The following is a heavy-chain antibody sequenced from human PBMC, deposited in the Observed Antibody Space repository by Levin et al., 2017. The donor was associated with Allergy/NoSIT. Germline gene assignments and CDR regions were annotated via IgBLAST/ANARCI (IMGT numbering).Heavy chain of an antibody. D-gene: IGHD3-22*01. CDR1: GGTFSSYA. Sequence: SVKVSCKASGGTFSSYAISWVRQAPGQGLEWMGGIIPIFGTANYAQKFQGRVTITADESTSTAYMELSSLRSEDTAVYYCAREAMIVVGTDLIYYYDGMDVWGQGTTVTVSS. CDR2: IIPIFGTA. CDR3: AREAMIVVGTDLIYYYDGMDV. V-gene: IGHV1-69*13. J-gene: IGHJ6*02.